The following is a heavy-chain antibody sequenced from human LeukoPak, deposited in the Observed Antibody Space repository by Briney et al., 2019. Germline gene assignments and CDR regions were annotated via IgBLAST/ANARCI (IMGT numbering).Heavy chain of an antibody. Sequence: ASVKVSCKASGYTFTEYYMHWVRQAPGQGLEWMGWINPNSGGPNYAQKFQGRVTMTRDTSISTAYMELSRLTSDDTAVYYCAREPVDTPMVTSFDYWGQGTLVTVSS. J-gene: IGHJ4*02. CDR3: AREPVDTPMVTSFDY. D-gene: IGHD5-18*01. CDR2: INPNSGGP. CDR1: GYTFTEYY. V-gene: IGHV1-2*02.